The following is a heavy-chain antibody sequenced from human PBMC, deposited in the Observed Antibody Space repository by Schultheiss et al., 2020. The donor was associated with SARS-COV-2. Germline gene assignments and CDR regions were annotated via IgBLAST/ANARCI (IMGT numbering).Heavy chain of an antibody. Sequence: ETLSLTCTVSGGSISSGGYYWSWVRQAPGKGLEWVSYISSSSSTIYYADSVKGRFTISRDNAKNSLYLQMNSLRAEDTAVYYCARDRGIAAAGPIDYWGQGTLVTVSS. CDR3: ARDRGIAAAGPIDY. CDR1: GGSISSGGYY. D-gene: IGHD6-13*01. J-gene: IGHJ4*02. V-gene: IGHV3-48*01. CDR2: ISSSSSTI.